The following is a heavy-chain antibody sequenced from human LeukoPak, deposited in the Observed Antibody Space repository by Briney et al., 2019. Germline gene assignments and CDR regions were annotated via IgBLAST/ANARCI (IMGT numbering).Heavy chain of an antibody. Sequence: PSETLSLTCAVYGGSLSGYYWSWIRHPPGKGLEWIGEINHSGSTNYNPSLNSRVTISVDTSKDQFSLKLSSVTAADTAVYYCARERTMRYFDLWGRDTLVTVSS. CDR1: GGSLSGYY. CDR3: ARERTMRYFDL. D-gene: IGHD3-22*01. J-gene: IGHJ2*01. V-gene: IGHV4-34*01. CDR2: INHSGST.